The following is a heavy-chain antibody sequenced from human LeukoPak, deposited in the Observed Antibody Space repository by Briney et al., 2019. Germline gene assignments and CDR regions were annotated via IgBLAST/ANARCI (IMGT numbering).Heavy chain of an antibody. CDR1: GDSISSSSYY. Sequence: PSETLSLTCSVSGDSISSSSYYWGWIRQPPGKGLEWIGSIYYSGSTYYNPSLKSRVTMSVDTSKNQFSLKLSSVTAADTAVYYCARDYYYYDSSGYLYWFDPWGQGTLVTVSS. CDR2: IYYSGST. J-gene: IGHJ5*02. D-gene: IGHD3-22*01. CDR3: ARDYYYYDSSGYLYWFDP. V-gene: IGHV4-39*07.